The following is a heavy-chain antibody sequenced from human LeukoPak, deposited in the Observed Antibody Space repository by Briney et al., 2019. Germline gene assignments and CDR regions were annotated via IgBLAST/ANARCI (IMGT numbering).Heavy chain of an antibody. J-gene: IGHJ5*02. Sequence: GGSLRLSCAASGFTFSDYYMSWLRQAPGKGLEWVSYISSSGRSIFYIDSVKGRFTISRDNAKNSLYLQMNSLRAEDTAVYYCARDPVRGVIIDNWFDPWGQGTLVTVSS. CDR2: ISSSGRSI. V-gene: IGHV3-11*04. D-gene: IGHD3-10*01. CDR1: GFTFSDYY. CDR3: ARDPVRGVIIDNWFDP.